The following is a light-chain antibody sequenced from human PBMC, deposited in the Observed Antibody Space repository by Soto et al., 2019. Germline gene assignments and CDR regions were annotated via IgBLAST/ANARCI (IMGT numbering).Light chain of an antibody. CDR3: QQRSSRPLT. CDR1: QSISNF. Sequence: ELVMTQSPATLSVSPGERATLSCRASQSISNFLAWYQQRPGQTPRLLIYDSPIRAAGFPARFSGSGSGTDFTLTINNLEPEDFAVYFCQQRSSRPLTFGGGTKVDIK. J-gene: IGKJ4*01. CDR2: DSP. V-gene: IGKV3-11*01.